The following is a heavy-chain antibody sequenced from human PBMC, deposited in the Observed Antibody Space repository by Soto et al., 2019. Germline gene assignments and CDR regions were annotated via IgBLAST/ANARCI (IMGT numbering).Heavy chain of an antibody. Sequence: EVQLLESGGGLVQPGGSLRLSCAASGFTFSSKAMSWFRRAPGRGLEWVSAISGSGGSTYYADSVKGRFTISRDNSKNTLYLQMNSLRAEDTAVYYCANQAVAGRPVGFDYWGQGTLVTVSS. D-gene: IGHD6-19*01. CDR1: GFTFSSKA. J-gene: IGHJ4*02. CDR2: ISGSGGST. V-gene: IGHV3-23*01. CDR3: ANQAVAGRPVGFDY.